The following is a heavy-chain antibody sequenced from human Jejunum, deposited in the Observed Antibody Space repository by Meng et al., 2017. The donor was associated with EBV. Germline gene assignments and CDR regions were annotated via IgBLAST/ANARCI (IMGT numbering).Heavy chain of an antibody. V-gene: IGHV3-30*03. CDR3: ARGGDDCLVY. CDR2: KTPYEGTT. Sequence: QVPVAVSGRGVVQPARTLLLSWAVSGVSIDGDGRCCVRRAPAKGVVGGVSKTPYEGTTNYTPSLKSRFTIFGDRSKNPFSLHLSCVSGADTAVYYCARGGDDCLVYWGQGTLVTVSS. J-gene: IGHJ4*02. D-gene: IGHD2-21*02. CDR1: GVSIDGDG.